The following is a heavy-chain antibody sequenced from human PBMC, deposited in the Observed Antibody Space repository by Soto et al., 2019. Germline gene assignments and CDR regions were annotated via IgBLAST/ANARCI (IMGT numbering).Heavy chain of an antibody. CDR1: GFTFSSYW. D-gene: IGHD3-3*01. J-gene: IGHJ3*02. Sequence: GGSLRLSCAASGFTFSSYWMSWVRQAPGKGLEWVANIKQDGSEKYYVDSVRGRFTISRDNAKNSLYLQMNSLRAEDTAVYYCARELRFLEWPLADAFDIWGQGTMVTVSS. CDR2: IKQDGSEK. CDR3: ARELRFLEWPLADAFDI. V-gene: IGHV3-7*03.